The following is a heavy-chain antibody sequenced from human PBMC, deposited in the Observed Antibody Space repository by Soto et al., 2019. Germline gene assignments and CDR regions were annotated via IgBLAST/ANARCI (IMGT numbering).Heavy chain of an antibody. CDR2: LIPLFGTT. V-gene: IGHV1-69*06. CDR3: ARGPNWGYRFDS. J-gene: IGHJ4*02. D-gene: IGHD7-27*01. CDR1: GGTFSGHA. Sequence: QVQLVQSGAEVKKPGSSVKVSCEASGGTFSGHAISWVRQAPGQGPEWMGGLIPLFGTTQHAQRVQGRLTRTADKSTTTAYMELTSLRFEDTAIYYCARGPNWGYRFDSWGQGTLVTVSS.